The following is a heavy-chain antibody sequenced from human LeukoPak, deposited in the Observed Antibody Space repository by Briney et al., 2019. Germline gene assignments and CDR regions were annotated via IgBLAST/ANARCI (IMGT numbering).Heavy chain of an antibody. CDR3: AKDRVLTYGDSHPNYFGY. D-gene: IGHD4-17*01. CDR2: ISSSSSYI. Sequence: GGSLSLSCAASGFTFSSYSMNWVCQAPGKGLEWVSSISSSSSYIYYADSVKGRFTISRDNANKNSLYLQMNSLRAEDTALYYCAKDRVLTYGDSHPNYFGYWGQGTLVTVSS. V-gene: IGHV3-21*01. CDR1: GFTFSSYS. J-gene: IGHJ4*02.